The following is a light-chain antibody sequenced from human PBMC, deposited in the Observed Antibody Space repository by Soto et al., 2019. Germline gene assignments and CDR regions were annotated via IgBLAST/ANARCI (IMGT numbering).Light chain of an antibody. V-gene: IGKV3-11*01. CDR3: QQRSNWPPEVT. CDR1: QSVSSY. CDR2: DAS. Sequence: EIVLTQSPATLSFSPGERATLSCRASQSVSSYLAWYQQKPGQAPRLLIYDASNRATGIPARFSGSGSGTDFTLTISSLEPEDLAVYYCQQRSNWPPEVTFRYGTRLEIK. J-gene: IGKJ5*01.